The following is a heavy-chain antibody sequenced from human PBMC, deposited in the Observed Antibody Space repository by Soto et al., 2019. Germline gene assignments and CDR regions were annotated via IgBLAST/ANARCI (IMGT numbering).Heavy chain of an antibody. CDR1: GRSFSSDG. Sequence: QLQLEQSGPEVKKPGSSVKVSCKASGRSFSSDGVSWVRQAPGQGLEWMGGIIPVFGNTKYVQRFQGRLTITADKSTSTVYMEMSSLSSEDTAVYFCARADYCRGSSCFRTDHSHSALDVWGQGTTVTVSS. V-gene: IGHV1-69*06. CDR3: ARADYCRGSSCFRTDHSHSALDV. D-gene: IGHD2-15*01. J-gene: IGHJ6*02. CDR2: IIPVFGNT.